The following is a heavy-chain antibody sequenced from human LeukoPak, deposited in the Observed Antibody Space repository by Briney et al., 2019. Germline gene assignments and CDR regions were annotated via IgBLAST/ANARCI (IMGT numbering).Heavy chain of an antibody. V-gene: IGHV3-23*01. CDR2: IDLSDKT. D-gene: IGHD2-2*01. CDR3: ANEVRPNDY. Sequence: PGGSLRLSCSVSGFTFSSHAMTWVRQAPGRGLGWVSSIDLSDKTYYADSVKGRFTISRDNSRNTLFLQMDSLRAEDSAIYYCANEVRPNDYWGQGTLVTVSS. J-gene: IGHJ4*02. CDR1: GFTFSSHA.